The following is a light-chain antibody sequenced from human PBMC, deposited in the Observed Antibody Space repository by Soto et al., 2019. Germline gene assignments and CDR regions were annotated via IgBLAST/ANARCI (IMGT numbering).Light chain of an antibody. CDR3: SSYTSSSPHV. CDR2: DVS. J-gene: IGLJ1*01. CDR1: SSDVGGYNY. Sequence: QSVLTQPASVSGSPGQSITISCTGTSSDVGGYNYVSWYQQHPGKAPKLMIYDVSNRPSGVSNRFSGSKSGNTASLTISGLQAEDEADYYCSSYTSSSPHVSGPGTKLTV. V-gene: IGLV2-14*01.